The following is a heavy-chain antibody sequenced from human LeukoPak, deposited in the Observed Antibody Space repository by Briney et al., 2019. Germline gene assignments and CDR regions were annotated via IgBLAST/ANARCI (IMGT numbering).Heavy chain of an antibody. V-gene: IGHV3-30*02. Sequence: SGGSLRLSCAASGFTFSGYGMHWVRQAPGKGLEWVAFIRYDGSNKYYADSVKGRFTISRDNSKNTLYLQMNSLRAEDTAVYYCAKESFNIAAADYWGQGTLVTVSS. CDR2: IRYDGSNK. CDR3: AKESFNIAAADY. J-gene: IGHJ4*02. D-gene: IGHD6-13*01. CDR1: GFTFSGYG.